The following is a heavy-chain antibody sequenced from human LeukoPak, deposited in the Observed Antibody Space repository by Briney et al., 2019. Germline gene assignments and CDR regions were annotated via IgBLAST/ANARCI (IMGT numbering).Heavy chain of an antibody. Sequence: SVKVSCKASGGAFSSYAISWVRQAPGQGLEWMGGIIPIFGTANYAQKFQGRVTITADESTSTAYMELSSLRSEDTAVYYCARGRGYDSNFVYYYYMDVWGKGTTVTVSS. CDR1: GGAFSSYA. V-gene: IGHV1-69*13. CDR2: IIPIFGTA. J-gene: IGHJ6*03. D-gene: IGHD5-12*01. CDR3: ARGRGYDSNFVYYYYMDV.